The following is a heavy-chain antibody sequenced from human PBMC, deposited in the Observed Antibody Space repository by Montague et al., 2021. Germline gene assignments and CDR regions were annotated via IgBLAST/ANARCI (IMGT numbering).Heavy chain of an antibody. CDR3: ARVDCDGDCYTFDP. J-gene: IGHJ5*02. D-gene: IGHD2-21*02. CDR2: IYYSANT. Sequence: SETLSLTCTVFGGSISSASYYWGWIRQPPGKGLEWIGSIYYSANTYYNPSLKSRLSISVDTTKNQFSLRLKSVTAADTAVYHCARVDCDGDCYTFDPWGQGTLVTVSS. V-gene: IGHV4-39*01. CDR1: GGSISSASYY.